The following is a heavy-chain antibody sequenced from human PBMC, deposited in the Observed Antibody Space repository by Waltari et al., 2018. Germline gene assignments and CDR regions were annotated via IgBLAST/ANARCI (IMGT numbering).Heavy chain of an antibody. Sequence: LQLQESGPGLVKPSETLSLTCTVSGGSISSSSYSWGWIRQPPGKGLGWIGSIHYRGRPNNNPPLKIRVTISVDTSKNQFSLNLSSVTAADTAVYYCARHLPDDFGSGRYYYYYMDVWGKGTTVTVSS. CDR3: ARHLPDDFGSGRYYYYYMDV. J-gene: IGHJ6*03. CDR1: GGSISSSSYS. D-gene: IGHD3-3*01. CDR2: IHYRGRP. V-gene: IGHV4-39*01.